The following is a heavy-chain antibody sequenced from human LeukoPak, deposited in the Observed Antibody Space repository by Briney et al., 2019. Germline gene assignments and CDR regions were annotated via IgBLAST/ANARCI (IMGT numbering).Heavy chain of an antibody. D-gene: IGHD6-13*01. CDR1: GFTFSSDW. CDR3: AREEAAARFDY. CDR2: IKRDGSEK. V-gene: IGHV3-7*04. J-gene: IGHJ4*02. Sequence: PGGSLRLSCAASGFTFSSDWMSWVRQAPGKGLEWVANIKRDGSEKYYVDSVKGRFTISRDNAKNSLFLQMNSLRAEDTAVYYCAREEAAARFDYWGQGTLVTVSS.